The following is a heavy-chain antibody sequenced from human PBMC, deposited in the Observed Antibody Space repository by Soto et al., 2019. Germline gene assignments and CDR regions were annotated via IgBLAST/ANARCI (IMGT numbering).Heavy chain of an antibody. V-gene: IGHV4-59*08. D-gene: IGHD4-4*01. J-gene: IGHJ4*02. CDR2: IYYSGST. CDR1: GGSINSYH. Sequence: SETLSLTCTVSGGSINSYHWSWIRQPPGRGLEWIGYIYYSGSTNYSPSLKSRVTLSVDTSKNHFSLKLSSVTAADTAVYYCARHTAVATSSFDYWGPGTLVTVS. CDR3: ARHTAVATSSFDY.